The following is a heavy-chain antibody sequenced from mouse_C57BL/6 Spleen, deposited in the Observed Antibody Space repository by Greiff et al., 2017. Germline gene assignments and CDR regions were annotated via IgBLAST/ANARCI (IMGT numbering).Heavy chain of an antibody. CDR2: IYPGDGDT. Sequence: QVQLKDSGPELVKPGASVKISCKASGYAFSSSWMNWVKQRPGKGLEWIGRIYPGDGDTNYNGKFKGKATLTADKSSSTAYMQLSSLTSEDSAVYFCASPITTVVPDYWGQGTSVTVSS. D-gene: IGHD1-1*01. CDR3: ASPITTVVPDY. CDR1: GYAFSSSW. V-gene: IGHV1-82*01. J-gene: IGHJ4*01.